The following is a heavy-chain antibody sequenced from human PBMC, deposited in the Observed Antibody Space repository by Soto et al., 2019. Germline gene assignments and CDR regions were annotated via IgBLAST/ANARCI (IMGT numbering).Heavy chain of an antibody. Sequence: QVQLQESGPGLVKPSDTMSLTCTASGASVRRYYWNWVRQPPGKGLEWIGHIYHGETTNYNPSLKSRVTISVDTSKNQFSLNLTSVTAADTAVYYCVQTTGSPGFDYWGQGTLVTVSS. D-gene: IGHD1-1*01. CDR2: IYHGETT. CDR1: GASVRRYY. J-gene: IGHJ4*02. CDR3: VQTTGSPGFDY. V-gene: IGHV4-59*02.